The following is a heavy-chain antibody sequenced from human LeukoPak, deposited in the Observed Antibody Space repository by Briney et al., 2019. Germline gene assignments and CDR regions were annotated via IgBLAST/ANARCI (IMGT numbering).Heavy chain of an antibody. CDR1: GGSISSSSYY. V-gene: IGHV4-39*07. D-gene: IGHD3-10*01. CDR2: IYYSGST. Sequence: PSETLSLTCTVSGGSISSSSYYWGWIRQPPGKGLEWIGSIYYSGSTYYNPSLKSRVTISVDTSKNQFSLKLSSVTAADTAVYYCARGGSGRFSLDPWGQGTLVTVSS. J-gene: IGHJ5*02. CDR3: ARGGSGRFSLDP.